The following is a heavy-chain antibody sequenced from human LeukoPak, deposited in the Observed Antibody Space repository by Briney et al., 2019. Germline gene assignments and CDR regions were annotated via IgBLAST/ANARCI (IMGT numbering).Heavy chain of an antibody. V-gene: IGHV3-53*01. D-gene: IGHD2-2*03. CDR1: GFTVSTNY. CDR3: AREFGYCSTTSCPLGF. CDR2: IYNVENGGKT. J-gene: IGHJ4*02. Sequence: GGSLRLSCAASGFTVSTNYMGWVRQAPGKGLEWVSVIYNVENGGKTFYADSVKGRFTISRDNSKNTLYLQMNSLRAEDTAVYYCAREFGYCSTTSCPLGFWGQGTPVTVSS.